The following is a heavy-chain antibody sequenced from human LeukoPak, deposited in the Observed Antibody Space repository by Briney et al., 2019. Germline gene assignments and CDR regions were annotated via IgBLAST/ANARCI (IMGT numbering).Heavy chain of an antibody. Sequence: SETLSLTCGVSGGSLTGYYWSWIRQPPGKGLEWIGEINHSGSTKYNPSLESRVSISLDTSKNHFSLRLSSVTAADTAVYYCARRVAFDIWGQGTMVTVSS. V-gene: IGHV4-34*01. CDR1: GGSLTGYY. CDR2: INHSGST. J-gene: IGHJ3*02. CDR3: ARRVAFDI.